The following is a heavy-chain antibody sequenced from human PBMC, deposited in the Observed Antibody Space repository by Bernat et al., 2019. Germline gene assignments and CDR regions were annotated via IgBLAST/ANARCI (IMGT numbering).Heavy chain of an antibody. D-gene: IGHD2-15*01. J-gene: IGHJ6*02. CDR2: ISSSGSTI. Sequence: QVQLVESGGGLVKPGGSLRLSCAASGFTFSDYYMSWIRQAPGKGLEWVSYISSSGSTIYYADSVKGRFTISRDNSKNTLYLQMNSLRAEDTAVYYCAKEAGYCSGGSCYSSEYYGMDVWGQGTTVTVSS. CDR1: GFTFSDYY. CDR3: AKEAGYCSGGSCYSSEYYGMDV. V-gene: IGHV3-11*04.